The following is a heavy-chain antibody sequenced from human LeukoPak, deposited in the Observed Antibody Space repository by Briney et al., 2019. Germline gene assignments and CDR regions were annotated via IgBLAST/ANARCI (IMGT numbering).Heavy chain of an antibody. J-gene: IGHJ4*02. CDR1: GGSISSSSYY. CDR3: AKESSSGYYYPFDY. V-gene: IGHV4-39*01. D-gene: IGHD3-22*01. CDR2: IYYSGST. Sequence: PSETLSLTCTVSGGSISSSSYYWGWIRQPPGKGLEWIGSIYYSGSTYYNPSLKSRVTISVDTPKNQFSLKLSSVTAADTAVYYCAKESSSGYYYPFDYWGQGTLVTVSS.